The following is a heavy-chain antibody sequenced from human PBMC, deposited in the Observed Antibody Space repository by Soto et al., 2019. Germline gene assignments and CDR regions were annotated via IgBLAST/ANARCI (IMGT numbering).Heavy chain of an antibody. CDR2: INTYNGNT. Sequence: ASVKVSCKASGYTFTNYGISWVRQAPGQGLEWMGWINTYNGNTNHAQKLQGRVTMTTDTSTSTAYMELRSLRSDDTAVYYCARQSPDSSGYYPDPDAAFDIWGQGTMVTVSS. CDR1: GYTFTNYG. D-gene: IGHD3-22*01. CDR3: ARQSPDSSGYYPDPDAAFDI. V-gene: IGHV1-18*01. J-gene: IGHJ3*02.